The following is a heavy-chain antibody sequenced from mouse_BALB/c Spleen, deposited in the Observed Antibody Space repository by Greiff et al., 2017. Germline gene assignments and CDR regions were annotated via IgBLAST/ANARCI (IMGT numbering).Heavy chain of an antibody. D-gene: IGHD1-1*01. V-gene: IGHV5-9-4*01. CDR3: ARDYYGSSFFDY. J-gene: IGHJ2*01. CDR1: GFTFSSYA. Sequence: EVKLMASGGGLVKPGGSLKLSCAASGFTFSSYAMSWVRQSPEKRLEWVAEISSGGSYTYYPDTVTGRFTISRDNAKNTLYLEMSSLRSEDTAMYYCARDYYGSSFFDYWGQGTTLTVSS. CDR2: ISSGGSYT.